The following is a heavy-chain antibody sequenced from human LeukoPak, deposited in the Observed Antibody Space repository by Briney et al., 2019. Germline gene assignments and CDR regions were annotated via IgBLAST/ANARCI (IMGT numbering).Heavy chain of an antibody. J-gene: IGHJ4*02. CDR3: ANHITGIIPFHFDY. D-gene: IGHD1-20*01. CDR1: GGSIGSSTYY. CDR2: IYYSGST. V-gene: IGHV4-39*01. Sequence: SETLSLTCTVSGGSIGSSTYYWAWIRQPPGKGLEWIGSIYYSGSTYSNPSLKGRVTISVDTSKNQFSLKLTPLTAADTAVYYCANHITGIIPFHFDYWGQGTLVTVSS.